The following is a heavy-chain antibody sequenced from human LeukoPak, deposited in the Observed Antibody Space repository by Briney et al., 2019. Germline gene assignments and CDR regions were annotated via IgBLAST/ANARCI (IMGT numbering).Heavy chain of an antibody. CDR1: GFTFTSSA. CDR2: IVVGSGNT. V-gene: IGHV1-58*01. D-gene: IGHD2-15*01. J-gene: IGHJ6*03. CDR3: ARDQVAAAPHYYYYYMDV. Sequence: TSVKVSCKASGFTFTSSAVQWVRQARGQRLEWIGWIVVGSGNTNYAQKFQGRVTITADESTSTAYMELSSLRSEDTAVYYCARDQVAAAPHYYYYYMDVWGKGTTVTVSS.